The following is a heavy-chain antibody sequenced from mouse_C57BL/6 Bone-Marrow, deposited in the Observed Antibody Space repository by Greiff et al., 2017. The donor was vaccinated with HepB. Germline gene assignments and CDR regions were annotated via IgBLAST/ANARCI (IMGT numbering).Heavy chain of an antibody. CDR2: IRNKANGYTT. CDR1: GFTFTDYY. V-gene: IGHV7-3*01. CDR3: ARYTDYEDAMDY. J-gene: IGHJ4*01. D-gene: IGHD2-4*01. Sequence: EVQVVESGGGLVQPGGSLSLSCAASGFTFTDYYMSWVRQPPGKALEWLGFIRNKANGYTTEYSASVKGRFTISRDNSQSILYLQMNALRAEDSATYYCARYTDYEDAMDYWGQGTSVTVSS.